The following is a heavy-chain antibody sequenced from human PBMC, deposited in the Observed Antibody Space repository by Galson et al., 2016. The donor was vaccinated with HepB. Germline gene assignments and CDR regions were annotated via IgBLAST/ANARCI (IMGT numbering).Heavy chain of an antibody. V-gene: IGHV3-21*01. CDR1: GFIFSTYS. D-gene: IGHD6-19*01. J-gene: IGHJ3*02. Sequence: SLRLSCAASGFIFSTYSMNWVRQAPGKGLEWVSSISSGSAYRYYAVSVKGRFTISRDNAKKSLYLQMNSLRAEDTAVYYCARMRYSSGWLDGFDIWGQGTMVTVSS. CDR3: ARMRYSSGWLDGFDI. CDR2: ISSGSAYR.